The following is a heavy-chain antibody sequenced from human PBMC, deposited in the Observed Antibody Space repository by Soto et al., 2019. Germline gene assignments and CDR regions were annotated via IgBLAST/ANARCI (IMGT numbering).Heavy chain of an antibody. Sequence: QVQLVQSGAEVKKPGASVKVSCKASGYTFTSYGISWVRQAPGQGLEWMGWICAYNGNTNYAQKLKGTVTMTTDTATSTADMELKSLRSDDTAVYYGASDLPTMDLWGQGTYVTVYS. J-gene: IGHJ6*02. V-gene: IGHV1-18*01. CDR3: ASDLPTMDL. CDR2: ICAYNGNT. CDR1: GYTFTSYG.